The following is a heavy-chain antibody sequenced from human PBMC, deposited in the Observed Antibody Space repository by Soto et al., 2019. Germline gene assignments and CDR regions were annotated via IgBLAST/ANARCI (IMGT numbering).Heavy chain of an antibody. J-gene: IGHJ4*02. CDR3: AKDVSGSYYEGLVY. D-gene: IGHD1-26*01. Sequence: GGSLRLSCAASGFTFSSYAMSWVRQAPGKGLEWVSAISGSGGSAYYADSVKGLFTISRDNSKNTLYLQMNSLRAEDTAVYYCAKDVSGSYYEGLVYWGQGTLVTVSS. CDR1: GFTFSSYA. V-gene: IGHV3-23*01. CDR2: ISGSGGSA.